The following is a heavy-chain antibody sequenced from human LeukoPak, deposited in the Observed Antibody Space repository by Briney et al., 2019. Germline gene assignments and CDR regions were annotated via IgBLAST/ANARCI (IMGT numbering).Heavy chain of an antibody. V-gene: IGHV1-69*01. D-gene: IGHD3-22*01. CDR1: GETSSSYS. CDR2: IIPIFGKT. J-gene: IGHJ5*02. CDR3: ARGPLNVCKGYYANCFDP. Sequence: SVKLSCKASGETSSSYSFNWVRQAPGQGLEWMGGIIPIFGKTNYAKTFQGRLTITADESTPTAYMELSSLKSEDTAVDYCARGPLNVCKGYYANCFDPWGQGTLVTVSS.